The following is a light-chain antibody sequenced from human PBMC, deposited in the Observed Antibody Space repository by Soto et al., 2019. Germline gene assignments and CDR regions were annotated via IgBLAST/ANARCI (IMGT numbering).Light chain of an antibody. CDR3: QQSYTTPLT. CDR1: QGVSSK. V-gene: IGKV1-39*01. Sequence: DIQITQSPSALSASVGDSVTISCRASQGVSSKVNWYQQKPGRAPKLLIHSASTLLSGVSTRFSGRRSGTEFTLTISSLQPEDFATYYCQQSYTTPLTFGGGTKVDI. J-gene: IGKJ4*01. CDR2: SAS.